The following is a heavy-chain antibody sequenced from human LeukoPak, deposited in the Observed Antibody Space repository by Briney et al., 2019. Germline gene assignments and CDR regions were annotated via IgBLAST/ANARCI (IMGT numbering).Heavy chain of an antibody. CDR3: ARDRRGWDYGDYIWFDP. V-gene: IGHV4-34*01. CDR1: GGSFSGYY. CDR2: INHSGST. D-gene: IGHD4-17*01. J-gene: IGHJ5*02. Sequence: SETLSLTCAVYGGSFSGYYWSWIRQPPGKGLEWIGEINHSGSTNYNPSLKSRVTISVDTSKNQFSLKLSSVTAADTAVYYCARDRRGWDYGDYIWFDPWGQGTLVTVSS.